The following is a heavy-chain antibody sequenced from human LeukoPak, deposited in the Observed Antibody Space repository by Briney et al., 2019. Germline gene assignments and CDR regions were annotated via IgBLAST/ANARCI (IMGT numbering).Heavy chain of an antibody. J-gene: IGHJ4*02. CDR2: TYYRSKWYN. V-gene: IGHV6-1*01. Sequence: SQTLSLTCAISGDSVSSNSAAWNWIRQSPSRGLEWLGRTYYRSKWYNDYAVSVKSRITINPDTSKNQFSLQLNSVTAADTAVYYCARDHRYYYGSGSYYLYYFDYWGQGTLVTVSS. CDR1: GDSVSSNSAA. CDR3: ARDHRYYYGSGSYYLYYFDY. D-gene: IGHD3-10*01.